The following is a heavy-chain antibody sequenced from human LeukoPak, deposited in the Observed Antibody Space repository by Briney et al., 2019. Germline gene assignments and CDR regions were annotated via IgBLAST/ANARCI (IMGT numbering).Heavy chain of an antibody. CDR1: GFTFCSYS. D-gene: IGHD1-7*01. Sequence: PGGSLRLSCAASGFTFCSYSMNWIRQAPGKGLEWVSSISSSSYIYYADSVKGRFTISRDNAKNSLYLQMNSLRAEDTAVYYCAITGTTNWFDPWGQGTLVTVSS. CDR2: ISSSSYI. V-gene: IGHV3-21*01. J-gene: IGHJ5*02. CDR3: AITGTTNWFDP.